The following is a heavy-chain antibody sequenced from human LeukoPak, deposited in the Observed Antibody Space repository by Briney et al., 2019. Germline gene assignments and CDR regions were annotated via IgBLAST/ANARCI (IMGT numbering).Heavy chain of an antibody. CDR2: INHSGST. V-gene: IGHV4-34*01. CDR1: GGSFSGYY. D-gene: IGHD3-22*01. J-gene: IGHJ3*02. CDR3: ARHRGWLSAFDI. Sequence: KPSETLSLTCAVYGGSFSGYYWSWIRQPPGKGLEWIGEINHSGSTNYNPSLKSRVTISVDTSKNQFSLKLSSVTAADTAVYYCARHRGWLSAFDIWGQGTMVTVSS.